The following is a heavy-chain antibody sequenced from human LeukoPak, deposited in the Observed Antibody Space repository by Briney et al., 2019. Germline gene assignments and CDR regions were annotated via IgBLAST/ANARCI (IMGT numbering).Heavy chain of an antibody. CDR2: ISWNSGSI. D-gene: IGHD6-13*01. V-gene: IGHV3-9*01. Sequence: PGGSLRLSCAASGFTFDDYAMHWVRQAPGKGLEWVSGISWNSGSIGYADSVKGRFTIPRDNAKNSLYLQMNSLRAEDTAVYYCAKRGIAAAASFDYWGQGTLVTVSS. CDR3: AKRGIAAAASFDY. CDR1: GFTFDDYA. J-gene: IGHJ4*02.